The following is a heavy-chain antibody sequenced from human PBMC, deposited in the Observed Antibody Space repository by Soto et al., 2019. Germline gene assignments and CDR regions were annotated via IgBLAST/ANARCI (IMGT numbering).Heavy chain of an antibody. D-gene: IGHD3-22*01. Sequence: PGGSLRLSCAASGFTFSSYSMNWVRQAPGKGLEWVSSISSSSSYIYYADSVKGRFTISRDNAKNSLYLQMNSLRAEDTAVYYCARDRNYYARTGYNYYRSQRTLLTISS. J-gene: IGHJ4*02. V-gene: IGHV3-21*01. CDR1: GFTFSSYS. CDR3: ARDRNYYARTGYNYY. CDR2: ISSSSSYI.